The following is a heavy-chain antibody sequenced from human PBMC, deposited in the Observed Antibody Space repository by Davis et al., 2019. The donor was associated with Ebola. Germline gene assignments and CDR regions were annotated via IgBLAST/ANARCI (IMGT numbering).Heavy chain of an antibody. V-gene: IGHV1-69*06. D-gene: IGHD3-3*01. J-gene: IGHJ6*02. CDR3: ASWMTDLWSGKLYYYYGMDV. Sequence: AASVKVSCKASGGTFSSYTISWVRQAPGQGLEWMGGIIPIFGTANYAQKFQGRVTITADKSTSTAYMELSSLRSEDTAVYYCASWMTDLWSGKLYYYYGMDVWGQGTTVTVSS. CDR1: GGTFSSYT. CDR2: IIPIFGTA.